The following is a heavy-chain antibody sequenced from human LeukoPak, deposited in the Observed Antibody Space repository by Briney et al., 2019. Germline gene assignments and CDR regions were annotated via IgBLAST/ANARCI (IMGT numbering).Heavy chain of an antibody. V-gene: IGHV3-21*01. J-gene: IGHJ4*02. CDR1: GFTLSTYN. D-gene: IGHD3-10*01. CDR3: ARDGSITMIRPLDY. CDR2: ISRSTSYI. Sequence: GGSLRLSCAASGFTLSTYNMNWVRQAPGKGLEWVSSISRSTSYIYYADSVKGRFTISRDNAKNSLYLQMNSLTAEDTVVYYCARDGSITMIRPLDYWGQGTLVTVSS.